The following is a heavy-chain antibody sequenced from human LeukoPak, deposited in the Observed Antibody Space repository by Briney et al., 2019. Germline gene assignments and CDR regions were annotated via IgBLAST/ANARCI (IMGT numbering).Heavy chain of an antibody. CDR2: ISSSSSYI. J-gene: IGHJ4*02. CDR1: GFTFSSYS. CDR3: AREGTYCSSTSCPGAY. Sequence: GGSLRLSCAASGFTFSSYSMNWVRQAPGKGLEWVSSISSSSSYIYYADSVKGRFTISRDNAKNSLCLQMNSLRAEDTAVYYCAREGTYCSSTSCPGAYWGQGTLVTVFS. V-gene: IGHV3-21*01. D-gene: IGHD2-2*01.